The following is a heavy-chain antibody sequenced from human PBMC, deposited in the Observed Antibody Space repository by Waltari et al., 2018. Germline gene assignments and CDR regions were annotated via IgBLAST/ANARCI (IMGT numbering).Heavy chain of an antibody. Sequence: EVQLVQSGAEVKKPGESLKISCKGSGYSFTDYWIVWVRQRPGKGLEWMGCIYPRDYETRSSPSFQGQVTISADKSISTAYLQWSSLKASDTAMYYCARPPVPAATTDFDYWGQGTLVTVSS. D-gene: IGHD2-2*01. V-gene: IGHV5-51*01. CDR3: ARPPVPAATTDFDY. CDR1: GYSFTDYW. CDR2: IYPRDYET. J-gene: IGHJ4*02.